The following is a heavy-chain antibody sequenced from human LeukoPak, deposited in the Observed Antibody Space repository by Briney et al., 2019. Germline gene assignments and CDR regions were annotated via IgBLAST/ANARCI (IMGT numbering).Heavy chain of an antibody. Sequence: ASVKVSCKVSGYTLTEFSLHWVRQAPRKGLEWMGGFDPEGGETIYAQKFQGRVAMTEDTATDTAYMELSSLTSEDTAVYYCATSMLRGVIATSTFDYWGQGTLVTVSS. D-gene: IGHD3-10*01. CDR3: ATSMLRGVIATSTFDY. J-gene: IGHJ4*02. CDR1: GYTLTEFS. CDR2: FDPEGGET. V-gene: IGHV1-24*01.